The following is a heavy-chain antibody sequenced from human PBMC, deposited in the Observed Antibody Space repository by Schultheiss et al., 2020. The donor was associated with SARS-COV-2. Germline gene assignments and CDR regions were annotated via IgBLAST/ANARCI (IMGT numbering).Heavy chain of an antibody. CDR1: GFSFSDYW. J-gene: IGHJ5*02. D-gene: IGHD1-26*01. V-gene: IGHV3-74*01. Sequence: GGSLRLSCAASGFSFSDYWMHWVRQVPGKGLEWVSHTNNDGTYTGFADSVKGRFTISRDNARNTIYLQMNSLRVEDTAVYYCARPLAGGQFKSHSWFDPWGQGTLVTVSS. CDR3: ARPLAGGQFKSHSWFDP. CDR2: TNNDGTYT.